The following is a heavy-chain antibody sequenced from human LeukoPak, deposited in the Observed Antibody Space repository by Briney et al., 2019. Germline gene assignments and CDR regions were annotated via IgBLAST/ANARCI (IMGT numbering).Heavy chain of an antibody. Sequence: PGGSLRLSCAASGFSVSVNYMSWVRQAPGKGLEWVSVLYSSGITKYADSVKGRFTISRDNSENTLNLQMNSLRAEDTAVYYCAAKGNGYSGSYVFAHWGQGTLVTVSS. CDR2: LYSSGIT. J-gene: IGHJ4*02. V-gene: IGHV3-66*01. CDR1: GFSVSVNY. D-gene: IGHD1-26*01. CDR3: AAKGNGYSGSYVFAH.